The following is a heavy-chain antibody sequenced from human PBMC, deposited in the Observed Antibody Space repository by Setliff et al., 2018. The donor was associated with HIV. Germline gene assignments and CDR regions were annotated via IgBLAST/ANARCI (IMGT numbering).Heavy chain of an antibody. Sequence: SETLSLTCAVYGGSFSGYYWSWIRQPPGKGLEWIGEINHSGSTNYNPSLKSRVTISVDTSKNQFSLKLSSVTAADTAVYYCARGAVLRDFDWLSLFDYWGQGTLVTVSS. CDR3: ARGAVLRDFDWLSLFDY. J-gene: IGHJ4*02. D-gene: IGHD3-9*01. V-gene: IGHV4-34*01. CDR2: INHSGST. CDR1: GGSFSGYY.